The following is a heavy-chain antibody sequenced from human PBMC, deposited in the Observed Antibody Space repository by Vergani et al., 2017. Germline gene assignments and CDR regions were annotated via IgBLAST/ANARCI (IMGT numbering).Heavy chain of an antibody. J-gene: IGHJ4*02. D-gene: IGHD6-19*01. V-gene: IGHV3-23*01. CDR1: GFTFSSYA. CDR3: AKRRGGAVACTGYFDY. CDR2: ISGSGGST. Sequence: EVQLLESGGGLVQPGGSLRLSCAASGFTFSSYAMSWVRQAPGEGLEWVSAISGSGGSTYYADSVKGRFTISRDNSKNTLYLQMNSLRAEDTAVFYCAKRRGGAVACTGYFDYWGQGTLVTVSS.